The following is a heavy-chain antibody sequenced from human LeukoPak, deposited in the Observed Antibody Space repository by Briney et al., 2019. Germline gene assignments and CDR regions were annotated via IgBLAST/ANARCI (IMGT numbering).Heavy chain of an antibody. CDR1: GYTFTLYD. J-gene: IGHJ6*02. CDR2: MNPNNGNT. V-gene: IGHV1-8*01. Sequence: ASVTVSCKASGYTFTLYDINWVRQAPGQGLEWMGWMNPNNGNTGYAQKFQGRVTMTRSTSIDTAYMELNTLTSDDTAAYYCARGFYYYGLDVWGQGTTVTVSS. CDR3: ARGFYYYGLDV.